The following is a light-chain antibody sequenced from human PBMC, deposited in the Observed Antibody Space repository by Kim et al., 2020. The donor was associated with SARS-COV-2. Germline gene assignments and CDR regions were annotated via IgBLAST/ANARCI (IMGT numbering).Light chain of an antibody. CDR2: GAS. Sequence: PGEKGPRSRRASVRVRRDLAWDQQKTGQAPRVLIYGASTRATGIPARCSGSGCGTEFTLTIRSLQSEDIAVYYCEKYDNWPRTFGQGTKVDIK. CDR3: EKYDNWPRT. CDR1: VRVRRD. V-gene: IGKV3-15*01. J-gene: IGKJ1*01.